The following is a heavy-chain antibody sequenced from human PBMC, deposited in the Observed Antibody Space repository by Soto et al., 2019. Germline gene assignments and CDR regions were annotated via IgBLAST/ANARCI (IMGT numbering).Heavy chain of an antibody. D-gene: IGHD2-15*01. CDR3: ARAPLGYCSGGSCFYFDY. J-gene: IGHJ4*02. Sequence: QVQLQESGPGLVKPSQTLSLTCPVSGCSISSGGYYWSWVRPHPGKGLEWIGYIYYSGSTYYNPSLKSRVTISVDTSKNQFSLKLSSVTAADTAVYYCARAPLGYCSGGSCFYFDYWGQGTLVTVSS. V-gene: IGHV4-31*03. CDR1: GCSISSGGYY. CDR2: IYYSGST.